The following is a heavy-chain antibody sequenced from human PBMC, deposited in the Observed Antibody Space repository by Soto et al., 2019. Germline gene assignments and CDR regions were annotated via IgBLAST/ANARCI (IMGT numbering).Heavy chain of an antibody. V-gene: IGHV3-23*01. CDR2: ISGCGGST. J-gene: IGHJ1*01. CDR3: AKADGEQWLIPQLDN. D-gene: IGHD6-19*01. CDR1: GFNFKKFA. Sequence: EVQLLESGGGVVQPGGSLRLSCEASGFNFKKFAMGWVRQAPGEGLEWVSGISGCGGSTFYADSVKGRFSLARDDSKNTLSLKLNSLRAEDTDHYYCAKADGEQWLIPQLDNLGQGTQVSVS.